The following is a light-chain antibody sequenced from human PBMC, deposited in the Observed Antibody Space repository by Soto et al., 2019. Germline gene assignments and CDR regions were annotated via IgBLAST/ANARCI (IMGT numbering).Light chain of an antibody. CDR3: QQRSNWPLT. Sequence: DIVMTQSPDSLAVSLGERATLSCRSSQRLLDNSNNRNYLAWYQQKPGQAPRLLIYGASTRATGIPARFSGSGSGTDFTLTISSLEPEDFAVYYCQQRSNWPLTFGGGTKVDI. J-gene: IGKJ4*01. CDR1: QRLLDNSNNRNY. V-gene: IGKV3-11*01. CDR2: GAS.